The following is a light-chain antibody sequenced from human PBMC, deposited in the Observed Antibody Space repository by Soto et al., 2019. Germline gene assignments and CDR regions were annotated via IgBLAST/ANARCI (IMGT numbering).Light chain of an antibody. J-gene: IGKJ1*01. CDR3: QQSYCTTWT. CDR2: AAS. CDR1: QGISTY. Sequence: DIQMTQSPSSLSESAGDRVTITCRASQGISTYLNWYQQKPGKAPKLLIYAASSLQSGVPSRFSGSGSETDFTLTISSLQPEDFATYSCQQSYCTTWTFGQGTKVKIQ. V-gene: IGKV1-39*01.